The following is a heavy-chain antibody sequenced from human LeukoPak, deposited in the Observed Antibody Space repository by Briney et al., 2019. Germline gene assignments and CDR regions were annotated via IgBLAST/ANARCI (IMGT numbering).Heavy chain of an antibody. CDR1: GLTFSTYW. J-gene: IGHJ4*02. Sequence: GGSLRLSCAASGLTFSTYWMSWARQARGKGREWVASVKQDGTETYHVDSVKGRFTISRDNAKNSLYLQINSLRAEGTAVYYCARDRATYWGQGTLVTVSS. CDR3: ARDRATY. V-gene: IGHV3-7*01. CDR2: VKQDGTET.